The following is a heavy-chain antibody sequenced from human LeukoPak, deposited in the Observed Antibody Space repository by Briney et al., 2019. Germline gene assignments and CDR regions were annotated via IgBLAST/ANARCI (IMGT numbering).Heavy chain of an antibody. CDR1: GFTFSSCA. Sequence: PGASLTLSCAASGFTFSSCAMSWVRQAPGQGMDWVSAISGSGGSTYYADSVKGRFTISRDDSKNTLFLQMHSLRAEDTPVYYCAKDRSCTGSSCNVGSWGQGTMVTASS. D-gene: IGHD2-2*01. V-gene: IGHV3-23*01. CDR3: AKDRSCTGSSCNVGS. CDR2: ISGSGGST. J-gene: IGHJ3*01.